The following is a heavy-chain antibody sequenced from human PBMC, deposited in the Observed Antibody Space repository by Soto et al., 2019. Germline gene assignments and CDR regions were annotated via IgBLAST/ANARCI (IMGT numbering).Heavy chain of an antibody. Sequence: PGGSLRLSCAASGFTFSSYAMSWVRQAPGKGLEWVSAISGSGGSTYYADSVKGRFTISRDNSKNTLYLQMNSLRAEDTAVYYCAKSGVPAAALMDYYYGMDVWGQGTTVTVSS. CDR3: AKSGVPAAALMDYYYGMDV. CDR2: ISGSGGST. V-gene: IGHV3-23*01. D-gene: IGHD2-2*01. J-gene: IGHJ6*02. CDR1: GFTFSSYA.